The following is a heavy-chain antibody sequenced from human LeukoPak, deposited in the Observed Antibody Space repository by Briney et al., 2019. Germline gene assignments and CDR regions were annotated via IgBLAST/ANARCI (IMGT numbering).Heavy chain of an antibody. CDR1: GGTFSSYA. D-gene: IGHD3-9*01. CDR3: AREDTTYYDISTGSLSPLSY. CDR2: IIPIFGTA. Sequence: SVKVSCKASGGTFSSYAISWVRQAPGQGLEWMGGIIPIFGTANYAQKFQGRVTITADESTSTAYMELSSLRSEDTAVYYCAREDTTYYDISTGSLSPLSYWGQGTLVTVSS. J-gene: IGHJ4*02. V-gene: IGHV1-69*13.